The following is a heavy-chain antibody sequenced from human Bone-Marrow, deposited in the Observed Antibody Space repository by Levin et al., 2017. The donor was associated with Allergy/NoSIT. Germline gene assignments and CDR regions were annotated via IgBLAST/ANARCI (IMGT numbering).Heavy chain of an antibody. CDR1: GFTVGNNY. Sequence: PSETLSLTCAVSGFTVGNNYMSWVRQAPGKGLEWVSLIYSGGSTYYADSVKGRFTISRDSSKNTLYLQMNNLRVEDTAVYYCARDPPGVAAAGSGYWGQGTLVTVSS. D-gene: IGHD6-13*01. CDR2: IYSGGST. J-gene: IGHJ4*02. CDR3: ARDPPGVAAAGSGY. V-gene: IGHV3-66*01.